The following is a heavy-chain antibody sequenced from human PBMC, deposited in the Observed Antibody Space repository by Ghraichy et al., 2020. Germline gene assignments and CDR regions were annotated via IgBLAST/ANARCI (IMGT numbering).Heavy chain of an antibody. CDR3: ARENYDFPTSLDY. CDR2: ISSGSTYI. Sequence: GGSLRLSCAASGFTLSSYSMNWVRQAPGKGLEWVSSISSGSTYIYYADSVKGRFTISRDNAKNSLYLQMNSLRAEDTAVYYCARENYDFPTSLDYWGQGTLVTVSS. D-gene: IGHD3-3*01. J-gene: IGHJ4*02. CDR1: GFTLSSYS. V-gene: IGHV3-21*01.